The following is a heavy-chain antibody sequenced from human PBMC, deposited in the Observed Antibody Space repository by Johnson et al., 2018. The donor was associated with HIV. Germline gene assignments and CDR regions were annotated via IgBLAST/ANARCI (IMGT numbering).Heavy chain of an antibody. J-gene: IGHJ3*02. Sequence: VQLVESGGGLVKPGGSLRLSCAASGFTFDDYAMHWVRQAPGKGLEWVSGISWNSGSIGYADSVKGRFPISRDNAKNSLYLQMNRLRADDTALYYCARDFVAFGECTAFDIWGQGTRVTVSS. CDR3: ARDFVAFGECTAFDI. CDR1: GFTFDDYA. D-gene: IGHD3-10*01. V-gene: IGHV3-9*01. CDR2: ISWNSGSI.